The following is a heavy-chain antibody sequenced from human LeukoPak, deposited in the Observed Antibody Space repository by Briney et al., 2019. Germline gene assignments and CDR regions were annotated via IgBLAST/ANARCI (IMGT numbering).Heavy chain of an antibody. D-gene: IGHD6-13*01. CDR3: ARSPAAGTSFDY. J-gene: IGHJ4*02. V-gene: IGHV1-46*01. Sequence: GASVKVSCKASGYTFTSYYMHWVRQAPGQGLEWMGIINPSGGSTSYAQKFQGRVTMTRDMSTGTVYMELSSLRSEDTAVYYCARSPAAGTSFDYWCQGTLVTVSS. CDR1: GYTFTSYY. CDR2: INPSGGST.